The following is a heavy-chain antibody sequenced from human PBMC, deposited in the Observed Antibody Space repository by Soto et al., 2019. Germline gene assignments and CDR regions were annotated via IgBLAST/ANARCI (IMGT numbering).Heavy chain of an antibody. J-gene: IGHJ4*02. CDR1: GFTVSSNY. CDR2: IYSGGST. V-gene: IGHV3-66*04. Sequence: EVQLVESGGGLVQPGGSLRLSCAASGFTVSSNYMSWVRQAPGKGLEWVSVIYSGGSTYYADSVKGRFTISRDNSKNTLYLQMNSLRAEDTAVYYCARLPSERRPRPGVWGQGTLVTVSS. D-gene: IGHD1-1*01. CDR3: ARLPSERRPRPGV.